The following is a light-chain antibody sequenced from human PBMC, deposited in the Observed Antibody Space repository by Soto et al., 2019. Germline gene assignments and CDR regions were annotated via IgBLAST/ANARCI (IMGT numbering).Light chain of an antibody. J-gene: IGLJ2*01. CDR1: XXXIGAGYD. CDR2: GNS. V-gene: IGLV1-40*01. CDR3: QSYDSSLSGVV. Sequence: QSVLTQPPSVSGAPXXXXTISCTXXXXXIGAGYDVHWYQQLPGTAPKLLIYGNSNRPSGVPDRFSGSKSGTSASLAITGLQAEDEADYYCQSYDSSLSGVVFGGGTKLTVL.